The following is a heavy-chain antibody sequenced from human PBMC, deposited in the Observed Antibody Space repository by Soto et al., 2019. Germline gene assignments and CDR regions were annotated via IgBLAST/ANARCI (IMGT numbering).Heavy chain of an antibody. V-gene: IGHV3-30-3*01. D-gene: IGHD4-17*01. CDR3: ARWTTVTIDY. CDR1: GFTFSSYA. Sequence: QVQLVESGGGVVQPGRSLRLSCAASGFTFSSYAMHWVRQAPGKGLEWVAVISYDGSNKYYADSMKGRFTISRDNSKNTLYLQMNSLRAEDTAVYYCARWTTVTIDYWGQGTLVTVSS. J-gene: IGHJ4*02. CDR2: ISYDGSNK.